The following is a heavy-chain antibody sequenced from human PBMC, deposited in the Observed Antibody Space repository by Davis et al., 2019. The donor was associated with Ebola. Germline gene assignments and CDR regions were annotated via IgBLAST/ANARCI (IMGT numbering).Heavy chain of an antibody. CDR3: ARVNEQGWLHIDY. V-gene: IGHV1-69*13. CDR2: IIPIFGTA. J-gene: IGHJ4*02. D-gene: IGHD5-24*01. Sequence: SVKVSCKASGGTFISYAISWVRQAPGQGLEWMGGIIPIFGTANYAQKFQGRVTITADESTSPAYMELSSLRSEDTAVYYCARVNEQGWLHIDYWGQGTLVTVSS. CDR1: GGTFISYA.